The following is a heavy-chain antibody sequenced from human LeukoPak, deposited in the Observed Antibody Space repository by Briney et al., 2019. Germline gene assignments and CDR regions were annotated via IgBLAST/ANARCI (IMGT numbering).Heavy chain of an antibody. CDR2: INHSGSTT. CDR1: GESFSGYY. J-gene: IGHJ4*02. CDR3: ARRPPSSGWYGL. D-gene: IGHD6-19*01. Sequence: SETPSLTCAVYGESFSGYYWNWIRQPPGKGLEWIGEINHSGSTTNHNPSLKSRVTMSVDTSKNQFSLKLSSVTAADTAVYYCARRPPSSGWYGLWGQGTLVTVSS. V-gene: IGHV4-34*01.